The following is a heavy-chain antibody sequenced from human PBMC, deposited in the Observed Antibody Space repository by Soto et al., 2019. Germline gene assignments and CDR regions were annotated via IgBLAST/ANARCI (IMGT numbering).Heavy chain of an antibody. Sequence: GGSLRLSCAASGFTFSSYGMHWVRQAPGKGLEWVAVISYDGSNKYYADSVKGRFTISRDNSKNTLYLQMNSLRAEDTAVYYCAKILLWFGELLGPSYYYYGMDVWGQGTTVTVSS. CDR3: AKILLWFGELLGPSYYYYGMDV. CDR1: GFTFSSYG. V-gene: IGHV3-30*18. D-gene: IGHD3-10*01. J-gene: IGHJ6*02. CDR2: ISYDGSNK.